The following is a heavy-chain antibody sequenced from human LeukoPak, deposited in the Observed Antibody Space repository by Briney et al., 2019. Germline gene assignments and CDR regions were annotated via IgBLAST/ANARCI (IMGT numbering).Heavy chain of an antibody. J-gene: IGHJ4*02. CDR2: IYYTGST. CDR1: GGSIDITTDY. V-gene: IGHV4-39*07. Sequence: SETLSLTCTVSGGSIDITTDYWGWIRQPPGKGLEWIGSIYYTGSTSYNPSLRSRVTISLDTSKNHFSLRLSSVTAADTAVYYCARDPTPIAARPFDSWGQGTLVTVSS. D-gene: IGHD6-6*01. CDR3: ARDPTPIAARPFDS.